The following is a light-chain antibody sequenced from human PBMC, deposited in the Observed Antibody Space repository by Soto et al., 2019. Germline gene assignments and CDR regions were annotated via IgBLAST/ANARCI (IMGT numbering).Light chain of an antibody. V-gene: IGKV3-20*01. CDR1: QSVSSSY. J-gene: IGKJ1*01. CDR2: GAS. Sequence: EIVLTQSPGTLSLSPGERATLSCRASQSVSSSYLAWYQQKPGQAPRLLIYGASSRATGIPDRFSGSGSGTDFTLTISRLEPDDFAVYYRQQYSSSRTFGQGTKVEIK. CDR3: QQYSSSRT.